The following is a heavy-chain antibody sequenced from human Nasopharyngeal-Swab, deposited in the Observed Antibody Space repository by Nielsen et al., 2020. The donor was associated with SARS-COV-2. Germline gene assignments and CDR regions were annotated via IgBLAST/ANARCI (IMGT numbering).Heavy chain of an antibody. CDR2: IYYSGST. D-gene: IGHD3-22*01. J-gene: IGHJ4*02. CDR3: ARTYRYYDSSGYRFFYYFDY. V-gene: IGHV4-59*01. Sequence: WIRQPPGKGLEWIGYIYYSGSTNYNPSLKSRVTISVETSKNQFSLKLSSVTAADTAVYYCARTYRYYDSSGYRFFYYFDYWGQGTLVTVSS.